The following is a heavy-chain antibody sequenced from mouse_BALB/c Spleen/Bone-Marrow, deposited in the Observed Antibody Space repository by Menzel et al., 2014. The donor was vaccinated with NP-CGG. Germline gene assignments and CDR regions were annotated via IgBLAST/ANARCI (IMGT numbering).Heavy chain of an antibody. CDR3: ARGWDWFAF. CDR2: IYPGDGDT. CDR1: GYTFTSYW. D-gene: IGHD4-1*01. V-gene: IGHV1-87*01. Sequence: LQESGAELARPGASVKLSCKASGYTFTSYWMQWVKQRPGQGLEWIGAIYPGDGDTRYTQKFKGKATLTADKSSSTAYMQLSSLASEDSAVYYCARGWDWFAFWGQATPVTVSA. J-gene: IGHJ3*01.